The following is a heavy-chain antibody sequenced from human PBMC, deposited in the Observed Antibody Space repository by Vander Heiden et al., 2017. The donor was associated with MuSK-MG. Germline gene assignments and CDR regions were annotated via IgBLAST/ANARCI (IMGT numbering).Heavy chain of an antibody. D-gene: IGHD3-10*02. CDR1: GLTVSNNY. CDR3: ARLRSYVGLEY. J-gene: IGHJ4*02. CDR2: IYSGGGT. Sequence: EVQLVDSGGGLVQPGGSLRLSCSASGLTVSNNYMAWVRQAPGKGLEWVSLIYSGGGTDYADSVKGRFTISRDNSKNTLHLQMNSLRVEDTAVYYCARLRSYVGLEYWGQGTLVTVSP. V-gene: IGHV3-66*04.